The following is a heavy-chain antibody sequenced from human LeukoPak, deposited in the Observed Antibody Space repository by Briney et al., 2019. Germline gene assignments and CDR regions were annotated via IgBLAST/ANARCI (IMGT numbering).Heavy chain of an antibody. J-gene: IGHJ4*02. Sequence: SETLSLTCTVSGGSISGYHWSWIRQPPGKGLEWIAYIYYSGSTNYNPSLKSRLTISVDTSKNQFSLKLSSVTAADTAVYYCAGHSARGGDLDYWGQGTLVTVSS. CDR1: GGSISGYH. D-gene: IGHD2-21*02. CDR2: IYYSGST. CDR3: AGHSARGGDLDY. V-gene: IGHV4-59*08.